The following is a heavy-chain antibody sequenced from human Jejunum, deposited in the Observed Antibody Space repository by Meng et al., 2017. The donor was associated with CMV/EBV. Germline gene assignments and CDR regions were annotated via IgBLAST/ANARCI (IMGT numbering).Heavy chain of an antibody. D-gene: IGHD5-18*01. J-gene: IGHJ4*02. CDR2: IIPMVGRP. V-gene: IGHV1-69*02. CDR1: GGNFSRNI. CDR3: AFLVDTVTLTRDY. Sequence: ASGGNFSRNIISWVRQAPGQGLEWMGRIIPMVGRPTYAQKFQGRVTISAEKVTSTAYLEVTSLRSEDTAVYFCAFLVDTVTLTRDYWGQGTLVTVSS.